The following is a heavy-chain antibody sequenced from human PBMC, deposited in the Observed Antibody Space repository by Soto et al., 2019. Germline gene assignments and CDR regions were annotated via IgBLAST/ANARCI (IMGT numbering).Heavy chain of an antibody. CDR3: ARMAEMATNNWFDP. Sequence: QVQLVQSGAEVKKPGSSVKVSCKASGGTFSSYAISWVRQAPGQGLEWMGGIIPIFGTANYAQKFQGRVTXXAXEXKSKAYMELSSLRSEDTAVYYCARMAEMATNNWFDPWGQGTLVTVSP. CDR2: IIPIFGTA. D-gene: IGHD5-12*01. J-gene: IGHJ5*02. CDR1: GGTFSSYA. V-gene: IGHV1-69*12.